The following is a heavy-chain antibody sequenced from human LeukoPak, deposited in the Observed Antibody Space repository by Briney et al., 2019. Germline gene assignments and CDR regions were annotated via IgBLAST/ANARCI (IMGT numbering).Heavy chain of an antibody. D-gene: IGHD3-22*01. Sequence: SETLSLTCTVSGGSISSHYWSWIRQPPGKGLEWIGYIYYSGSTNYNPSLKSRVTISVDTSKSQFSLKLSSVTAADTAVYYCARDLGYYETDYWGQGTLVTVSS. V-gene: IGHV4-59*11. CDR3: ARDLGYYETDY. CDR1: GGSISSHY. J-gene: IGHJ4*02. CDR2: IYYSGST.